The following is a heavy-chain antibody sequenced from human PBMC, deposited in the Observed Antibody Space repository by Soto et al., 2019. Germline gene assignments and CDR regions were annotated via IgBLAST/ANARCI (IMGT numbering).Heavy chain of an antibody. V-gene: IGHV3-33*01. CDR3: ARDDDRNDNAFDM. D-gene: IGHD1-1*01. CDR1: GFTFSNYG. J-gene: IGHJ3*02. Sequence: QVQLVESGGGVVQPGTSLRLSCAASGFTFSNYGMHWVRQALGKGLEWVAVIWNDGSKTVHADSVKGRLTISRDNSGNTLYLQMNNLRAEDTALYYCARDDDRNDNAFDMWGQGTMVTVSP. CDR2: IWNDGSKT.